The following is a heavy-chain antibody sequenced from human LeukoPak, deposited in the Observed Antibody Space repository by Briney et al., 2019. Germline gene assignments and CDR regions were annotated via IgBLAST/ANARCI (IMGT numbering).Heavy chain of an antibody. V-gene: IGHV4-30-4*01. Sequence: SETLSLTCTVSGGSISSGDYYWSWIRQPPGKGLEWIGYIYYSGSTYYNPSLKSRVTISVGTSKNQFSLKLSSVTAADTAVYYCARDREEYYYDSSGYYYEGPCGMDVWGQGTTVTVSS. D-gene: IGHD3-22*01. CDR2: IYYSGST. CDR1: GGSISSGDYY. CDR3: ARDREEYYYDSSGYYYEGPCGMDV. J-gene: IGHJ6*02.